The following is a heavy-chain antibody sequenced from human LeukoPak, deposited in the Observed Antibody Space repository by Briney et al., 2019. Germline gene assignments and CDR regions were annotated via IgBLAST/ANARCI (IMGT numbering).Heavy chain of an antibody. CDR2: INHSGST. CDR3: ARGLGYCSGGSCHPFDY. Sequence: SETLSLTCAVYGGSFSGYYWSWIRKPPGKGLEWIGEINHSGSTNYNPSLKSRVTISVDTSKNQFSLKLSSVTAADTAVYYCARGLGYCSGGSCHPFDYWGQGTLVTVSS. D-gene: IGHD2-15*01. CDR1: GGSFSGYY. J-gene: IGHJ4*02. V-gene: IGHV4-34*01.